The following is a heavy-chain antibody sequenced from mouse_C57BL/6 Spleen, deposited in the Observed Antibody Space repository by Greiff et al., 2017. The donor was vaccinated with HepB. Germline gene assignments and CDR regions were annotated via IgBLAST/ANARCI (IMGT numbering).Heavy chain of an antibody. CDR1: GYTFTSYW. CDR3: ARKDYDYDYYAMDY. CDR2: IHPNSGST. D-gene: IGHD2-4*01. Sequence: VQLQQPGAELVKPGASVKLSCKASGYTFTSYWMHWVKQRPGQGLEWIGMIHPNSGSTNYNEKFKSKATLTVDKSSSTAYMQLSSLTSEDSAVYYCARKDYDYDYYAMDYWGQGTSVTVSS. J-gene: IGHJ4*01. V-gene: IGHV1-64*01.